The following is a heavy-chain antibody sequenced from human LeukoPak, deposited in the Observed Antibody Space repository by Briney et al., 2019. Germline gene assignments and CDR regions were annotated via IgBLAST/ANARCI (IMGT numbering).Heavy chain of an antibody. CDR3: ARVSSSVSWFDP. V-gene: IGHV1-69*05. J-gene: IGHJ5*02. CDR2: IIPIFGTA. CDR1: GGTFSSYA. D-gene: IGHD3-16*02. Sequence: SVKVSCKASGGTFSSYAISWVRQAPGQGLEWMGGIIPIFGTANYAQKFQGRVTITTDESTSTAYMELSSLRSEDTAVYYCARVSSSVSWFDPWGQGTLVTVSS.